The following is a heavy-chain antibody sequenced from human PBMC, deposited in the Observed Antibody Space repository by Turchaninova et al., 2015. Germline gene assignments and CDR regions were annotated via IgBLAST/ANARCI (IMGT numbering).Heavy chain of an antibody. CDR3: ARAWSSSWYYYFDS. V-gene: IGHV4-34*01. CDR1: GESFIGYY. D-gene: IGHD6-13*01. J-gene: IGHJ4*02. CDR2: VNHNGGA. Sequence: QVQLQQWGAGLLKPSETLSLSCVVYGESFIGYYWSWIRQTPGKGLGGIWDVNHNGGANHYPSLKSHVTISLDTSKKQFSLQLASVTAADTAVYYCARAWSSSWYYYFDSWGQGTLVTVSS.